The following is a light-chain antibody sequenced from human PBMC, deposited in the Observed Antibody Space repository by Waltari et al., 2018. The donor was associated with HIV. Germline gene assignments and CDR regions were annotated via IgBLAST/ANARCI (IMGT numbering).Light chain of an antibody. Sequence: EIVLTQSPATLSLSPGERATLSCRASQSVSGYLAWYQQNPGQAPRLLIYDASSRATGIPARLSGSESGTNFTFTISSLELEDFAVYYCHQRSNWLQTFGKGTKGEIK. CDR1: QSVSGY. CDR3: HQRSNWLQT. V-gene: IGKV3-11*01. CDR2: DAS. J-gene: IGKJ1*01.